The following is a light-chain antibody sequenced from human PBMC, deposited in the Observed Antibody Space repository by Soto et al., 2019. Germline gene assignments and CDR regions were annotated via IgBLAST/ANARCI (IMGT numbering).Light chain of an antibody. V-gene: IGKV1-39*01. CDR3: QQSYSTMWT. J-gene: IGKJ1*01. CDR1: QGISQY. Sequence: IHLTQSPSPRSSSFGDRVTITCRASQGISQYVAWYQQKPGKAPKLLIYAASSLQSGVPSRFSGSGSGTDGTLIISSLKKADAATYYCQQSYSTMWTFGQGTKVDI. CDR2: AAS.